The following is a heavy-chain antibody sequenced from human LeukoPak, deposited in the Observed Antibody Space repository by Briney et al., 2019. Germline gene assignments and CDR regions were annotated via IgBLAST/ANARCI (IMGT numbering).Heavy chain of an antibody. Sequence: SESLSLSCAVYGGSFSGYYWSWIRQRLGKGLEWFGEINHSGRTNYNPSLKSRVTISVDTSNNQFSLKLSSVTAADTAVYYCARGERLGPDIWGQGTMVTVSS. D-gene: IGHD4-11*01. CDR1: GGSFSGYY. J-gene: IGHJ3*02. CDR3: ARGERLGPDI. CDR2: INHSGRT. V-gene: IGHV4-34*01.